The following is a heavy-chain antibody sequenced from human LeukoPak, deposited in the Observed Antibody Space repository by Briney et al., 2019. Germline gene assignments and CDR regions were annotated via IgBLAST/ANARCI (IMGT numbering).Heavy chain of an antibody. Sequence: GGSLRLSCAASGFTFSSYDMSWVRQAPGKGLEWVSAISGSGGSTYYADSVKGRFTISRDNSKNTLYLQMNSLRAEDTAVYYCARDYYYDSSGYWGGFDYWGQGTLVTVSS. J-gene: IGHJ4*02. CDR1: GFTFSSYD. CDR2: ISGSGGST. V-gene: IGHV3-23*01. CDR3: ARDYYYDSSGYWGGFDY. D-gene: IGHD3-22*01.